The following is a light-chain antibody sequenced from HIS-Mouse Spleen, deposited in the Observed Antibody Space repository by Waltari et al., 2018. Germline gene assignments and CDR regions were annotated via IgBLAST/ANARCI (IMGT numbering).Light chain of an antibody. Sequence: NFMLTQPHSVSESPGQTVTISCPRRSGSIASHYVQWYQQRPGSAPTTVIYEDNQRPSGVPDRFSGSIDSSSNSASLTISGLKTEDEADYYCQSYDSSNWVFGGGTKLTVL. J-gene: IGLJ3*02. CDR1: SGSIASHY. V-gene: IGLV6-57*04. CDR2: EDN. CDR3: QSYDSSNWV.